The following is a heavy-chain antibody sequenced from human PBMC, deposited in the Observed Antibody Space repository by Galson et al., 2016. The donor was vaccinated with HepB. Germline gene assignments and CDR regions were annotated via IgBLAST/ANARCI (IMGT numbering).Heavy chain of an antibody. D-gene: IGHD2-15*01. CDR2: ISWNSNSI. J-gene: IGHJ4*02. Sequence: SLRLSCAASGFTYDDYAMHWVRQVPGKGLEWVSGISWNSNSIYYADSVKGRFTISRDNTKNSLYLQMDSLRSDDTAFYYCPKAHGGNVRGTFHVWGQGTLVTVSS. CDR1: GFTYDDYA. CDR3: PKAHGGNVRGTFHV. V-gene: IGHV3-9*01.